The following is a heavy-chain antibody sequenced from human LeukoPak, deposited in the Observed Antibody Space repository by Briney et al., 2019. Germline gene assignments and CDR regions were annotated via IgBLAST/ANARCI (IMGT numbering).Heavy chain of an antibody. V-gene: IGHV4-39*01. CDR3: ARQTGSGLFILP. J-gene: IGHJ4*02. Sequence: PSETLSLTCTVSGVSNSSSNSYWGWIRQPPGKGLEWIGSIYYSGNTYYNASLKSQVSISIDTSKNQFSLRLTSVTAADTAVYYCARQTGSGLFILPGGQGTLVTVSS. CDR2: IYYSGNT. D-gene: IGHD3/OR15-3a*01. CDR1: GVSNSSSNSY.